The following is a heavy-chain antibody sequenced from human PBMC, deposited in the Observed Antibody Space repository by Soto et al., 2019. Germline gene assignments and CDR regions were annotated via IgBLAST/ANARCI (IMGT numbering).Heavy chain of an antibody. Sequence: ASVKVSCKASGYTCTGYYMHWVRQAPGQGLEWMGWINPNSGGTNYAQKFQGWVTMTRDTSISTAYMELSRLRSDDTAVYYCARERITMVRGVKNWFDPWGQGTLVTVSS. CDR3: ARERITMVRGVKNWFDP. CDR1: GYTCTGYY. V-gene: IGHV1-2*04. CDR2: INPNSGGT. J-gene: IGHJ5*02. D-gene: IGHD3-10*01.